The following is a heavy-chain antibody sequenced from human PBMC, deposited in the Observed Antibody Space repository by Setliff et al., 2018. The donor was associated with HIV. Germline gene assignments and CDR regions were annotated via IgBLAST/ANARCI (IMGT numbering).Heavy chain of an antibody. D-gene: IGHD3-10*01. J-gene: IGHJ4*02. V-gene: IGHV3-30*02. CDR1: GFTFNSYA. CDR2: IWYDGSNK. CDR3: AKDKGQKYADY. Sequence: GGSLRLSCAASGFTFNSYAMHWVRQAPGKGLEWVAVIWYDGSNKHYADSVTGRFTISRDDSKNTLYLQMNSLRAEDTAVYYCAKDKGQKYADYWGQGTVVTVSS.